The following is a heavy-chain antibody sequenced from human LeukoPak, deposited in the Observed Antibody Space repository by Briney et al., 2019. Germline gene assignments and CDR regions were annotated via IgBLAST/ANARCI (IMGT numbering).Heavy chain of an antibody. CDR3: ARDHSSSWSQFDY. CDR1: GFTFSSYA. V-gene: IGHV3-21*01. D-gene: IGHD6-13*01. CDR2: ISSSSSYI. Sequence: GGSLRLSCAASGFTFSSYAMSWVRQAPGKGLEWVSSISSSSSYIYYTDSVKGRFTISRDNAKNSLYLQMNSLRAEDTAVYYCARDHSSSWSQFDYWGQGTLVTVSS. J-gene: IGHJ4*02.